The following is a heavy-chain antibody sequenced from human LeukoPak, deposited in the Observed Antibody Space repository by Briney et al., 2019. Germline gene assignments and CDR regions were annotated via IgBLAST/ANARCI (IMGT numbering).Heavy chain of an antibody. CDR3: ARGGLDSRYCSGGSCYGY. CDR2: MYYSGST. CDR1: GGSISSGDYY. V-gene: IGHV4-30-4*01. Sequence: SETLSLTCTVSGGSISSGDYYWSWIRQPPGKGLEWIGYMYYSGSTYYNPSLKSRVTISVDTSKNQFSLKLSSVTAADTAVYYCARGGLDSRYCSGGSCYGYWGQGTLVTVSS. J-gene: IGHJ4*02. D-gene: IGHD2-15*01.